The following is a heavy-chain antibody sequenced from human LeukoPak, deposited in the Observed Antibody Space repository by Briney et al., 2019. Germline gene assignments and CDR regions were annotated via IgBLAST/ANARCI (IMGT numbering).Heavy chain of an antibody. V-gene: IGHV4-39*01. D-gene: IGHD3-22*01. CDR2: IYYSGST. CDR3: ASLRGDYYDSSGYVDY. CDR1: GGTIIGRSYY. Sequence: KLSETLSLTCTVSGGTIIGRSYYWGWIRQPPGKGLEWIGSIYYSGSTYYNPSLKSRVTISVDTSKSQFSLKLSSVTAADTAVYYCASLRGDYYDSSGYVDYWYQGTLVTVSS. J-gene: IGHJ4*02.